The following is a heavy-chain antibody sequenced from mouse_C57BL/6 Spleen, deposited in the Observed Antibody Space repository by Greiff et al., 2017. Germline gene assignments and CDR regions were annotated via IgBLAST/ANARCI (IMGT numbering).Heavy chain of an antibody. J-gene: IGHJ3*01. CDR3: ARKGYYGLAY. V-gene: IGHV1-54*01. Sequence: QVQLKESGAELVRPGTSVKVSCKASGYAFTNYLIEWVKQRPGQGLEWIGVINPGSGGTNYNEQFKGKATLTADKSSSTAYMQLSSLTSEDSAVYFCARKGYYGLAYWGQGTLGTVSA. CDR1: GYAFTNYL. CDR2: INPGSGGT. D-gene: IGHD2-1*01.